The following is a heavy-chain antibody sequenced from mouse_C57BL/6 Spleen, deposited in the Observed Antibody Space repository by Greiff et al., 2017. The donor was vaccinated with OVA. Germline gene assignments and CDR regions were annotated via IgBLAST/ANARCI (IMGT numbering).Heavy chain of an antibody. J-gene: IGHJ4*01. CDR3: ARKNWDKGVDAMDY. D-gene: IGHD4-1*01. CDR2: IWSGGST. CDR1: GFSLTSYG. Sequence: VMLVESGPGLVQPSQSLSITCTVSGFSLTSYGVHWVRQSPGKGLEWLGVIWSGGSTDYNAAFISRLSISKDNSKSQVFFKMNSLQADDTAIYYCARKNWDKGVDAMDYWGQGTSVTVSS. V-gene: IGHV2-2*01.